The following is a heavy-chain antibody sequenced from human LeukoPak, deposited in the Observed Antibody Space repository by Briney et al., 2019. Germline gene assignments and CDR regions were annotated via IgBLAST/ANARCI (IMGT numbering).Heavy chain of an antibody. CDR2: IWYDGSNK. Sequence: PGGSLRLSCAASGFTFNNYGMHWVRQAPGKGLEWVAVIWYDGSNKYYAESAKGRFTISRDTSKNTLYLQMNSLRTEDTAVYYCAKDLGSRGDYEGYWGQGTLVTVSS. CDR1: GFTFNNYG. CDR3: AKDLGSRGDYEGY. V-gene: IGHV3-33*06. J-gene: IGHJ4*02. D-gene: IGHD4-17*01.